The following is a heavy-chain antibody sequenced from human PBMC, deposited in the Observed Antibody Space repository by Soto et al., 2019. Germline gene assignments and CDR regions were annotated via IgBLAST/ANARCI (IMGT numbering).Heavy chain of an antibody. D-gene: IGHD1-1*01. J-gene: IGHJ4*02. CDR1: GGSISTDDHY. CDR2: IYYTGST. V-gene: IGHV4-30-4*01. CDR3: ASLRSMWNIDY. Sequence: QVQLQESGPGLVKPSQTLSLTCTVSGGSISTDDHYWSWIRQPPGKGLEWIGYIYYTGSTHYNPSLKSRLFTSLDTSKNQFSLQLTSVTAADTAVYYCASLRSMWNIDYWGQGTLVTVSS.